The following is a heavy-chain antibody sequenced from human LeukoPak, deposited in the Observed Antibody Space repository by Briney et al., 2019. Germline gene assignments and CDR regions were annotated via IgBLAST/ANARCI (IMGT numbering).Heavy chain of an antibody. Sequence: ASVKVSCKASGFPFTSFYIHWVRQAPGQGLEWMGIINPSDGSTTYAQKFQGRVSMTKDMSTSPVYMELSSLRSEDTAVYYCARRGAPPHYYDNTGLWPPYFDSWGPGALVTVPS. J-gene: IGHJ4*02. D-gene: IGHD3-22*01. CDR3: ARRGAPPHYYDNTGLWPPYFDS. CDR1: GFPFTSFY. CDR2: INPSDGST. V-gene: IGHV1-46*01.